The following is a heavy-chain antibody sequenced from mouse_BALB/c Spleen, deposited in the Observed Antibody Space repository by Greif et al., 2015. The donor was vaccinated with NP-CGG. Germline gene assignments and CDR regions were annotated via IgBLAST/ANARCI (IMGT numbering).Heavy chain of an antibody. CDR1: GFNIKDTY. D-gene: IGHD2-2*01. V-gene: IGHV14-3*02. CDR3: ALYGYDLFFDY. CDR2: IDPANGNT. Sequence: VQLQQSGAELVMPGASVKLSCTASGFNIKDTYMHWVKQRPEQGLEWIGRIDPANGNTKYDPKFQGKATITADTSSNTAYLQLSSLTSEDTAVYYCALYGYDLFFDYRGQGTTLTVSS. J-gene: IGHJ2*01.